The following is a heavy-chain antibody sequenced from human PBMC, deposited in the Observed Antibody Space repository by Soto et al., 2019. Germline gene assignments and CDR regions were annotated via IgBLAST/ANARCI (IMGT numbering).Heavy chain of an antibody. CDR3: TTDSYSTIIIVRFDY. Sequence: PGGSLRLSCAASGFTFSSYWMHWVRQAPGKGLVWVSRINSDGSSTSYADSVKGRFTISRDNAKNTLYLQMNSLRAEDTAVYYYTTDSYSTIIIVRFDYWGHGTLVTVSS. D-gene: IGHD3-22*01. J-gene: IGHJ4*01. CDR1: GFTFSSYW. CDR2: INSDGSST. V-gene: IGHV3-74*01.